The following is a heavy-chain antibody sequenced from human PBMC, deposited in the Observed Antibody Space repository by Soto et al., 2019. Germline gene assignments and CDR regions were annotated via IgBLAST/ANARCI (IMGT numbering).Heavy chain of an antibody. CDR3: ARHRFNYYDDTVYYYFDY. J-gene: IGHJ4*02. Sequence: QVQLVQSGAGVKKPGASVKVSCTASGYSFTSYGISWVRQAPGQGPEWMGWISGHNGNTNHPQSLQGRVTMTTDTSRNTAYMELRSLRSDDTAVYYCARHRFNYYDDTVYYYFDYWGQGTLVTVSS. CDR2: ISGHNGNT. V-gene: IGHV1-18*04. D-gene: IGHD3-22*01. CDR1: GYSFTSYG.